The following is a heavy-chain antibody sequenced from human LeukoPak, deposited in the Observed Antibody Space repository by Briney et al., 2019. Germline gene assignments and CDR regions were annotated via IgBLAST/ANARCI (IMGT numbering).Heavy chain of an antibody. D-gene: IGHD4-23*01. Sequence: GGSLRLSCAASGITFRSYGMHWVRQAPGKGLEWVALIWSDERNKYYADSVKGQFTISRDNSKNTLYLQMDSLRAEDTAVYYCARDYGGDAGLDYWGQGTLVTVSS. CDR1: GITFRSYG. CDR2: IWSDERNK. CDR3: ARDYGGDAGLDY. V-gene: IGHV3-33*08. J-gene: IGHJ4*02.